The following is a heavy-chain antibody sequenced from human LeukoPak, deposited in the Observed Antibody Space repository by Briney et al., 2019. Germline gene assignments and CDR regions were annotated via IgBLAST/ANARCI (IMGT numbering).Heavy chain of an antibody. V-gene: IGHV4-38-2*02. CDR2: IYHSGST. D-gene: IGHD5-18*01. J-gene: IGHJ4*02. CDR1: GYSISSGYY. CDR3: ARDRYSYGGRNY. Sequence: SETLSLTCTVSGYSISSGYYWGWIRQPPGKGLEWIGSIYHSGSTYYNPSLKSRVTISVDTSKNQFSLKLSSVTAADTAVYYCARDRYSYGGRNYWGQGTLVTVSS.